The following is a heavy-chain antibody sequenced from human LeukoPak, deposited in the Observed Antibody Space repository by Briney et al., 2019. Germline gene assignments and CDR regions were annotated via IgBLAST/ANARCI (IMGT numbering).Heavy chain of an antibody. D-gene: IGHD3-22*01. CDR1: GGSISSGGYY. J-gene: IGHJ1*01. V-gene: IGHV4-31*03. CDR2: IYYSGST. CDR3: ARVWADSSGSSEYFQH. Sequence: PSETLSLTCTVSGGSISSGGYYWSWIRQRPGKGLEWIGYIYYSGSTYYNPSLKSRVTISVDTSKNQFSLKLSSVTAADTAVYYCARVWADSSGSSEYFQHWGQGTLVTVSS.